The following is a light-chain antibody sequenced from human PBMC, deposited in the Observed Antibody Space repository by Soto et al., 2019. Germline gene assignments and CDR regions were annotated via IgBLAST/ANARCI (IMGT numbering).Light chain of an antibody. CDR1: QSVNSN. CDR2: GAS. Sequence: EIVMTQSPATLSVSPGERATLSCRASQSVNSNLAWYQQKPGQAPRLLIHGASTRATGISARFSGSGSGTEFTLTISSLRSEDFAVYYCQQYNNWPQTFGQGTKVDIK. J-gene: IGKJ2*01. CDR3: QQYNNWPQT. V-gene: IGKV3-15*01.